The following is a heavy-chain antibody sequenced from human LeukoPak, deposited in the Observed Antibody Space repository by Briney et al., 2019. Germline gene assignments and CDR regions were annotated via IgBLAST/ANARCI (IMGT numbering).Heavy chain of an antibody. V-gene: IGHV1-69*13. J-gene: IGHJ6*02. CDR3: ATEGLYGSGSHYYYYGMDV. CDR1: GGTFSSYA. Sequence: SVKVSCKASGGTFSSYAISWVRQAPGQGLEWMGGIIPIFGTANYAQKFQGRVTITADGSTSTAYMELSSLRSEDTAVYYCATEGLYGSGSHYYYYGMDVWGQGTTVTVSS. CDR2: IIPIFGTA. D-gene: IGHD3-10*01.